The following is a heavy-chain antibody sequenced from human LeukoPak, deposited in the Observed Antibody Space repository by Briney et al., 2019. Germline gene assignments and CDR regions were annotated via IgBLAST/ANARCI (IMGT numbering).Heavy chain of an antibody. Sequence: SETLSLTCAVYGGSFSGYYWSWIRQPPGKGLEWIGEINHSGSTNYNPSLKSRVTISVGTSKNQFSLELSSVTAADTAVYYCATYSGSSTSAFDIWGQGTTVTVSS. V-gene: IGHV4-34*01. CDR1: GGSFSGYY. CDR3: ATYSGSSTSAFDI. D-gene: IGHD1-26*01. CDR2: INHSGST. J-gene: IGHJ3*02.